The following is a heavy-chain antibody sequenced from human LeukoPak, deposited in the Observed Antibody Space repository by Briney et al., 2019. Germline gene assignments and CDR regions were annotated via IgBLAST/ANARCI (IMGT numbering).Heavy chain of an antibody. CDR1: GYTFTSYD. J-gene: IGHJ5*02. CDR3: ARGLPLAQLLSRRWFDP. CDR2: MNPNSGNT. Sequence: ASVKVSCKASGYTFTSYDINWVRQATGQGVEWMGWMNPNSGNTGYAQKFQGRVTITRNTSISTAYMEMSSLRSEDTAVYYCARGLPLAQLLSRRWFDPWGQGTLVTVSS. D-gene: IGHD2-2*01. V-gene: IGHV1-8*01.